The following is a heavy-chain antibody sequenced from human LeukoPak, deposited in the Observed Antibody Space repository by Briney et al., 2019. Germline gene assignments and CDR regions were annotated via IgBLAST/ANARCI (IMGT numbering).Heavy chain of an antibody. CDR1: GGSISNYY. Sequence: SETLSLTCTVSGGSISNYYWTWIRQPAGKGLEWIGRIYSSGSTNYNPSLKSRLTMSVDTSRNQFSMELTSVTAADTAVYYCARKGISAMAGAFDMWGQGTVVTVSS. D-gene: IGHD2-15*01. CDR2: IYSSGST. V-gene: IGHV4-4*07. J-gene: IGHJ3*02. CDR3: ARKGISAMAGAFDM.